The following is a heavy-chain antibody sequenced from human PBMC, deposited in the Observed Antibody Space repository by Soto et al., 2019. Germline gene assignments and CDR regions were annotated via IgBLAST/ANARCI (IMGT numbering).Heavy chain of an antibody. CDR3: ARVMSGTYLGHGYYFDY. CDR1: GYIFTGYY. Sequence: QVQLVQSGAEVKKPGASVKVSCKASGYIFTGYYIHWVRQAPGQGLEWMGWIDPNSGGTDNAQNFQGRVTMTRATSINTAYTELSRLRVDETAVYYCARVMSGTYLGHGYYFDYWGQGTLVTVSS. D-gene: IGHD1-26*01. J-gene: IGHJ4*02. CDR2: IDPNSGGT. V-gene: IGHV1-2*02.